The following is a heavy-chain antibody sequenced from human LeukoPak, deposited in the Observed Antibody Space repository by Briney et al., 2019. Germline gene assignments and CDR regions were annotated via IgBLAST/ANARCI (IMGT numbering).Heavy chain of an antibody. CDR3: ARDLGDTAMTATGDYFDY. D-gene: IGHD5-18*01. V-gene: IGHV1-18*01. Sequence: ASVKVSCKAPGYTFTSYGISWERQVPGQGLEWLGWIGAYNGNTNYAQKLQGRVTMTTDTSTSTAYMELRSLGSDDTAVYYCARDLGDTAMTATGDYFDYWGQGTLVTVSS. CDR1: GYTFTSYG. CDR2: IGAYNGNT. J-gene: IGHJ4*02.